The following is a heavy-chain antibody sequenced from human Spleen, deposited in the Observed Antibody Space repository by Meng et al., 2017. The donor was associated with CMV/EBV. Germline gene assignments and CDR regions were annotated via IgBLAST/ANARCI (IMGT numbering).Heavy chain of an antibody. D-gene: IGHD3-10*01. CDR1: EYTFTGYY. CDR3: ARYYYGAFSMDV. V-gene: IGHV1-2*02. Sequence: ASVKVSCKASEYTFTGYYIHWVRQAPGQGLEWMGWIDPNGGGTNYAQKFQDRVTMTSDTSIRTAYMELSRLRSDDTALYYCARYYYGAFSMDVWGQGTTVTVSS. CDR2: IDPNGGGT. J-gene: IGHJ6*02.